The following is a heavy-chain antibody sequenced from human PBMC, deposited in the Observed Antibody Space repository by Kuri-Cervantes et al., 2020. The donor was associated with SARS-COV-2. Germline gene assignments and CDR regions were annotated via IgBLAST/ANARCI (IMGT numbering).Heavy chain of an antibody. CDR1: GGSISSYY. Sequence: SETLSLTCTVSGGSISSYYWSWIRQPPGKGLEWIGYIYYSGSTSYNPSLNSRVTMSLGTSNSEFSLKLMSVTAADTAVYYCARGCMTGTLLDSWGQGSLVTVSS. J-gene: IGHJ4*02. D-gene: IGHD1-7*01. CDR3: ARGCMTGTLLDS. CDR2: IYYSGST. V-gene: IGHV4-59*01.